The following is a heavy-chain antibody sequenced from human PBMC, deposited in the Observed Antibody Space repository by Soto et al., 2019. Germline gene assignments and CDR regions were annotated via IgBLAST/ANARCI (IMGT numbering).Heavy chain of an antibody. D-gene: IGHD2-15*01. J-gene: IGHJ5*02. CDR1: GGTFSSYT. V-gene: IGHV1-69*08. CDR2: IIPILGKA. Sequence: SVKVSCKASGGTFSSYTISWVRQAPGQGLEWIGRIIPILGKANYSQKFQGRVNITTDTSASTAYMELSSLRSEDTAVYYCAREYSSRVVVVAATLGSRFDPWGQGTLVNVSS. CDR3: AREYSSRVVVVAATLGSRFDP.